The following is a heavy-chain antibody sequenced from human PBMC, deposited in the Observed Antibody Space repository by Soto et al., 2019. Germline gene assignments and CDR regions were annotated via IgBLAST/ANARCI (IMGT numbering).Heavy chain of an antibody. Sequence: SVKVSCKASGGTFSSYTISWVRQAPGQGLEWMGRIIPILGIANYAQKFQGRVTITADKSTSTAYMELNSLGADDTAVYYCAKEAPGAFDMWGQGTMVTVSS. CDR3: AKEAPGAFDM. V-gene: IGHV1-69*04. D-gene: IGHD7-27*01. CDR2: IIPILGIA. CDR1: GGTFSSYT. J-gene: IGHJ3*02.